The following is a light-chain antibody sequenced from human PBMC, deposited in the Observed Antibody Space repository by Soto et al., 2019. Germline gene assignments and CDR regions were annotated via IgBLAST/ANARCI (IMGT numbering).Light chain of an antibody. CDR1: QGIRKF. CDR2: AAS. J-gene: IGKJ3*01. V-gene: IGKV1-27*01. CDR3: QEYYRAPFT. Sequence: DIQMTQSPSSLSASVGDRVTITCRASQGIRKFLAWYQQKPGKVPKLLIYAASTLQSGVPSRFGGSGSGTDFTLTISSLQPEDVATYYCQEYYRAPFTFGPGTKGYIK.